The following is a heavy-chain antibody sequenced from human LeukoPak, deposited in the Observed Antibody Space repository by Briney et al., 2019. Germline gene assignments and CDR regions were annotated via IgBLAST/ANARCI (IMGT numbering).Heavy chain of an antibody. D-gene: IGHD5-12*01. CDR3: ARGKGSESGYDYFLDY. CDR1: GFTFSSYA. CDR2: FSYDGSSK. Sequence: GSLRLSCAASGFTFSSYAMHWVRQAPGKGLEWVTLFSYDGSSKYYAGSVRGRFTISRDNSKNTLYLQMNSLRADDSAVYYCARGKGSESGYDYFLDYWGQGTLVTVSS. V-gene: IGHV3-30-3*01. J-gene: IGHJ4*02.